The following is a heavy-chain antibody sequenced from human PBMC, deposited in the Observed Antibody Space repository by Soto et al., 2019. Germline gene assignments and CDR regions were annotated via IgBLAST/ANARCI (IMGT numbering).Heavy chain of an antibody. CDR2: IYYSGST. V-gene: IGHV4-31*03. J-gene: IGHJ6*02. CDR1: GGSISSGGYY. Sequence: SETLSLTCTVSGGSISSGGYYWSWIRQHPGKGLEWIGYIYYSGSTYYNPSLKSRVTISVDTSKNQFSLKLSSVTAADTAVYYCARSGILTGYVYYGMDVWGQGTTVTVSS. D-gene: IGHD3-9*01. CDR3: ARSGILTGYVYYGMDV.